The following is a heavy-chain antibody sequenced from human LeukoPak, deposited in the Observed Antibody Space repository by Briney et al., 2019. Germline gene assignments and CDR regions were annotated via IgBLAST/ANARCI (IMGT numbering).Heavy chain of an antibody. V-gene: IGHV1-2*02. J-gene: IGHJ6*02. CDR2: INPNSGGT. CDR3: AYTQGAVAGTIGMDV. D-gene: IGHD6-19*01. Sequence: ASVKVSCKASRYTFTGYYMHWVRQAPGQGLEWMGWINPNSGGTNYAQKFQGRVTMTRDTSISTAYMELSRLRSDDTAVYYCAYTQGAVAGTIGMDVWGQGTTVTVSS. CDR1: RYTFTGYY.